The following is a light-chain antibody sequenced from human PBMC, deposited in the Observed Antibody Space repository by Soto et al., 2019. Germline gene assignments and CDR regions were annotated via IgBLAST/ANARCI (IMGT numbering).Light chain of an antibody. CDR3: QQYGSPVT. Sequence: EVVLTPSPGTLSLSPGERATLSCRASQRVSSYSLAWYQQKPGQAPSLLIYGASNRATGIPDRFSGIGSGTDFTLSISRLEPDDFAVYHCQQYGSPVTFGQGTRLEIK. V-gene: IGKV3-20*01. J-gene: IGKJ5*01. CDR1: QRVSSYS. CDR2: GAS.